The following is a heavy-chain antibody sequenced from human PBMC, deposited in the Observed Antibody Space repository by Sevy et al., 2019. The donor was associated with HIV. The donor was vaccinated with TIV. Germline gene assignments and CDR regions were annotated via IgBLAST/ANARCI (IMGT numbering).Heavy chain of an antibody. CDR1: GFIFSDYD. J-gene: IGHJ4*02. Sequence: GGYLRLSCAASGFIFSDYDMNWVRQAPGKGLEWISVISSRSSYIKYADSLNGLVTISRDNANNSLFLQLNSLRAEDTAVYYCARAVDYYDIGVLHYWVQGALVTVSS. CDR2: ISSRSSYI. D-gene: IGHD3-22*01. CDR3: ARAVDYYDIGVLHY. V-gene: IGHV3-21*05.